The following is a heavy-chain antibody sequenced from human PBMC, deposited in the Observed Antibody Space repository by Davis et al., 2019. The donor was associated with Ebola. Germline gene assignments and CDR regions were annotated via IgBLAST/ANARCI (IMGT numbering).Heavy chain of an antibody. CDR2: IKQDGSEK. CDR1: GFTFSSYW. D-gene: IGHD5-24*01. Sequence: PGGSLRLSCAASGFTFSSYWMSWVRQAPGKGLEWVANIKQDGSEKYYVDSVKGRFTISRDNAKNSLYLQMNSLRAEDTAVYYCARARWLQFFWYFDLWGQGTLVTVSS. J-gene: IGHJ2*01. CDR3: ARARWLQFFWYFDL. V-gene: IGHV3-7*01.